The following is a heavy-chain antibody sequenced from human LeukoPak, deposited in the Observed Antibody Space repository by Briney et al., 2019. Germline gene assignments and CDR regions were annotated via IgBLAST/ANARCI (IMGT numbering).Heavy chain of an antibody. CDR2: INHSGST. D-gene: IGHD2-2*01. CDR1: GGSFSGYY. Sequence: SSETLSLTCAVYGGSFSGYYWSWIRQPPGKGLEWIGEINHSGSTNYNPSLKSRVTMSVDTSKNQFSLKLSSVTAADTAVYYCARVGPAAYFVWFDPWGQGTLVTVSS. V-gene: IGHV4-34*01. J-gene: IGHJ5*02. CDR3: ARVGPAAYFVWFDP.